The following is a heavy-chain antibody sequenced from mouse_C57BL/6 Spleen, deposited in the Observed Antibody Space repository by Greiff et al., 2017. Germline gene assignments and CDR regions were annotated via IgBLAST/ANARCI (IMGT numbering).Heavy chain of an antibody. Sequence: EVKLQESGPGLVKPSQSLSLTCSVSDYSITSSYYWNWIRHFPGNRLEWMGYISYDGGNNQNPSLKNRISITRDTSKNQFFLNLNSVTTEDTATYYCARGDGYPRFFDVWGTGTTVTVSS. CDR1: DYSITSSYY. J-gene: IGHJ1*03. CDR2: ISYDGGN. D-gene: IGHD2-3*01. CDR3: ARGDGYPRFFDV. V-gene: IGHV3-6*01.